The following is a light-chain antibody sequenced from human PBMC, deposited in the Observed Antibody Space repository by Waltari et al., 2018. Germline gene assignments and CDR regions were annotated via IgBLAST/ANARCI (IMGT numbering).Light chain of an antibody. J-gene: IGKJ2*01. Sequence: DIQMTQSPSSLSASVGDRVTITCRASQSIFNYLNWYQHKPGKAPNLLIYAASNLQSGVPSRFSGSGSETHFTLTISSLQPEDFATYYCQQSYGAPYTFGQGTKLEI. CDR2: AAS. CDR3: QQSYGAPYT. CDR1: QSIFNY. V-gene: IGKV1-39*01.